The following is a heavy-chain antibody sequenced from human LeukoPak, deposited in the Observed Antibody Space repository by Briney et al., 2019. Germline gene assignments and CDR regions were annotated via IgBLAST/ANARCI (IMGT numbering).Heavy chain of an antibody. CDR2: INHSGST. CDR3: AIQYYDILTGYPTHYGMDV. CDR1: GGSFSGYY. J-gene: IGHJ6*02. Sequence: SETLSLTCAVYGGSFSGYYWSWIRQPPGKGLEWIGEINHSGSTNYNPSLKSRVTISVDTSKNQFSLELSSVTAADTAVYYCAIQYYDILTGYPTHYGMDVWGQGTTVTVSS. V-gene: IGHV4-34*01. D-gene: IGHD3-9*01.